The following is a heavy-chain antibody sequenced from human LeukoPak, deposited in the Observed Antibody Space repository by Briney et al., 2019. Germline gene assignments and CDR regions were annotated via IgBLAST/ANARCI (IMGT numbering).Heavy chain of an antibody. CDR2: IKQDGSEK. D-gene: IGHD3-3*01. CDR1: EFTFSSYW. J-gene: IGHJ6*03. V-gene: IGHV3-7*01. Sequence: GGSLRLSCAASEFTFSSYWMSWVRQAPGKGLEWVANIKQDGSEKYYVDSVKGRFTISRDNAKNSLYLQMNSLRAEDTAVYYCARVVWSDFWSGYYTGSPGSHMDVWGKGTTVTVSS. CDR3: ARVVWSDFWSGYYTGSPGSHMDV.